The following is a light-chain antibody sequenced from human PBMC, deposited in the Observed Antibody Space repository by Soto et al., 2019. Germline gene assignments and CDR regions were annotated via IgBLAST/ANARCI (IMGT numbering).Light chain of an antibody. CDR2: EGS. CDR3: YEQAGRNTPLV. Sequence: QSVLTQPASVSGSPGQSITISCTGTSNDVGFYDLVSWYLQHPGQAPKLLIYEGSKRPAGVSNRFSGSKSGNTASLTISGLQAEYESDYYCYEQAGRNTPLVFCTEIKVAV. CDR1: SNDVGFYDL. J-gene: IGLJ1*01. V-gene: IGLV2-23*01.